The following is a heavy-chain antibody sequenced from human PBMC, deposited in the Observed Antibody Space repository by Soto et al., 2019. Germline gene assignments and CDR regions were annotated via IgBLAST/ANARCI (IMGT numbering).Heavy chain of an antibody. CDR2: ISSSSSYI. CDR1: GFTFSSYS. V-gene: IGHV3-21*01. D-gene: IGHD4-17*01. J-gene: IGHJ4*02. Sequence: GGSLRLSCAASGFTFSSYSMNWVRQAPGKGLEWVSSISSSSSYIYYADPVKGRFTISRDNAKNSLYLQMNSLRAEDTAVYYCARPPTTVTTNYLDYWGQGTLVTVSS. CDR3: ARPPTTVTTNYLDY.